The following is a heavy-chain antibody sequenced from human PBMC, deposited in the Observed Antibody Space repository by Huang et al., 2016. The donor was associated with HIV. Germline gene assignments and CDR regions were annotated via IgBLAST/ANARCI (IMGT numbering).Heavy chain of an antibody. D-gene: IGHD5-18*01. J-gene: IGHJ4*02. CDR3: AIHDSNDFTFDD. Sequence: EVQLVQSGVEVKKPGEYLKISCKGSGFSFTSYWIGWVRQMPGKGLEGMGISLPGNCNTVYSPAFQGQVTTSADKYTRTAYLQWSSLKASDSAIYYCAIHDSNDFTFDDWGQGTLVAVSS. V-gene: IGHV5-51*03. CDR2: SLPGNCNT. CDR1: GFSFTSYW.